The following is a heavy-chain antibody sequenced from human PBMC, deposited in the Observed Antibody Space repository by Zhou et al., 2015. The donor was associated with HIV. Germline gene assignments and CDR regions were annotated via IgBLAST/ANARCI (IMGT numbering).Heavy chain of an antibody. Sequence: QVQLVQSGAEVKKPGSSVKVSCKASGGTFSSYAISWVRQAPGQGLEWMGGIIPIFGTANYAQKFQGRVTITADKSTSTAYMELSSLRSEDTAVYYCATGPGIAVAGTSPFSIVGADDFDYWGQGTLVT. CDR2: IIPIFGTA. D-gene: IGHD6-19*01. J-gene: IGHJ4*02. CDR1: GGTFSSYA. CDR3: ATGPGIAVAGTSPFSIVGADDFDY. V-gene: IGHV1-69*06.